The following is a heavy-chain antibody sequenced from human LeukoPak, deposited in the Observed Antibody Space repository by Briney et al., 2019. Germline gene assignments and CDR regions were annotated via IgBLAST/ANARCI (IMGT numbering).Heavy chain of an antibody. V-gene: IGHV3-7*01. D-gene: IGHD2-2*01. Sequence: GGSLRLSCAASGFTFSTYRMAWVRQAPGKGLEWVANIKKDGSEKYYVDSVKGRFTISRDNAKNSLYLQMNSLRAEDTAVYYCARDLGYCSSTSCQGSLFDYWGQGTLVTVYS. CDR1: GFTFSTYR. CDR3: ARDLGYCSSTSCQGSLFDY. J-gene: IGHJ4*02. CDR2: IKKDGSEK.